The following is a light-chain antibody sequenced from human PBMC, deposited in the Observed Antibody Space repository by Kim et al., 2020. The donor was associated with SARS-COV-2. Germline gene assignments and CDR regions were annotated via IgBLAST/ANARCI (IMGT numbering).Light chain of an antibody. CDR3: AAWDDSLNAVV. J-gene: IGLJ2*01. CDR1: SSNIGSNT. V-gene: IGLV1-44*01. Sequence: QSVLTQPPSESGTPGQRVAISCSGSSSNIGSNTVNWYQLLPGTAPKLLIYANNQRPSGVPDRFSGSKSGTSASLAISGLQSEDEADYYCAAWDDSLNAVVFGGGTQLTVL. CDR2: ANN.